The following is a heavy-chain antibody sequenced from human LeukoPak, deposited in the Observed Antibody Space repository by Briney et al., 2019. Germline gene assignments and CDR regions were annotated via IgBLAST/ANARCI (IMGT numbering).Heavy chain of an antibody. V-gene: IGHV4-30-2*01. Sequence: SETLSLTCTVSGGSISSGGYYWSWIRQPPGKGLEWIGYIYHSGSTYYNPSLKSRVTISVDTSKNQFSLKLSSVTAADTAVYYCARAGRVAGTPFDYWGQGTLVTVSS. CDR2: IYHSGST. CDR1: GGSISSGGYY. CDR3: ARAGRVAGTPFDY. J-gene: IGHJ4*02. D-gene: IGHD6-19*01.